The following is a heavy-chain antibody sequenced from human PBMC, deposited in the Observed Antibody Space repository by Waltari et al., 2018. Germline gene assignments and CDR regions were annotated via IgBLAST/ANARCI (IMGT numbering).Heavy chain of an antibody. CDR2: IYPAGST. D-gene: IGHD5-18*01. J-gene: IGHJ4*02. CDR1: GFTVSTPH. Sequence: DVQLVGAGGGLVHPGGSLRLSCAASGFTVSTPHMSWVRQAPGKGLEWVSIIYPAGSTYNADSVVGRFTISRDVSQNTLHLQMNNLRPEDTAVYYCSRARDEDTAMVFFDHWGQGTLVSVSS. CDR3: SRARDEDTAMVFFDH. V-gene: IGHV3-66*02.